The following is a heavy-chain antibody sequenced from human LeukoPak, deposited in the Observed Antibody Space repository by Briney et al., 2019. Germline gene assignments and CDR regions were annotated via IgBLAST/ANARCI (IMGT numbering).Heavy chain of an antibody. V-gene: IGHV3-23*01. CDR1: GFTFSSYA. Sequence: PGGSLRLSCAASGFTFSSYAMSWVRQAPGKGLEWGSAISGSGGSTYYADSVKGRFTISRDNSKNTLYLQMNSLRAEDTAVYYCAKDPGYSSSWYWSYWGQGTLVTVSS. CDR2: ISGSGGST. D-gene: IGHD6-13*01. CDR3: AKDPGYSSSWYWSY. J-gene: IGHJ4*02.